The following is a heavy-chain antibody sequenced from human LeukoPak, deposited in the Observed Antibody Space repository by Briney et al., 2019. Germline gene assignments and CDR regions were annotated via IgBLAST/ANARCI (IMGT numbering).Heavy chain of an antibody. CDR2: IYYSGST. Sequence: SETLSLTSTVSRGSITSSSYYWGWIRHPPGKGLEWIGSIYYSGSTYYNPSLKSRVTISVDTSKNQFSLKLSSVTAADTAIYYCARHRIAAADDAFEIWGQGTMVTVSS. CDR3: ARHRIAAADDAFEI. J-gene: IGHJ3*02. D-gene: IGHD6-13*01. V-gene: IGHV4-39*01. CDR1: RGSITSSSYY.